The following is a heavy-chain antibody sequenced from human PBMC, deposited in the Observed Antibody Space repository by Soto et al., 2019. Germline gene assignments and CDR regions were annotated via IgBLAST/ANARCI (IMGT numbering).Heavy chain of an antibody. D-gene: IGHD2-2*01. CDR2: IIPISGTA. CDR3: ARSQGSSTSLELYYYYYYGMDV. Sequence: QVQLVQSGAEVKKPGSSVKVSCKASGGTFSSYAISWVRQAPGQGLEWMGGIIPISGTANYAQKVQGRVTITADESTSTAYMELSSLRSEDTAVYYCARSQGSSTSLELYYYYYYGMDVWGQGTMVTVSS. V-gene: IGHV1-69*01. J-gene: IGHJ6*02. CDR1: GGTFSSYA.